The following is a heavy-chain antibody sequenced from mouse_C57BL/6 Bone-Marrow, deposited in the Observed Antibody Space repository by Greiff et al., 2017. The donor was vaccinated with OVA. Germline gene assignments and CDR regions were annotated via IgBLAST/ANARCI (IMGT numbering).Heavy chain of an antibody. J-gene: IGHJ2*01. CDR2: FHPYNDDT. D-gene: IGHD2-4*01. V-gene: IGHV1-47*01. Sequence: VQLQQSGAELVKPGASVKMSCKASGYTFTTYPIEWVKQNHGKSLEWIGNFHPYNDDTKYNEKFKGKATLTVEKSSSTVYLELSRLTSDDSAVYYCAIYDYDRYYFDYWGQGTTLTVSS. CDR1: GYTFTTYP. CDR3: AIYDYDRYYFDY.